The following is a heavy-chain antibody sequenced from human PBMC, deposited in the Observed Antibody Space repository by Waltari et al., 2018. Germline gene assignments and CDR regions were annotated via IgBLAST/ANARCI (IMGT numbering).Heavy chain of an antibody. CDR1: GGSISSSSYY. Sequence: QVQLQESGPGLVKPSETLSLTCTVSGGSISSSSYYWGWIRQPPGKGLEWIGSIYYSGSTYYNPSLKSRVTISVDTSKNQFSLKLSSVTAADTAVYYCARQYSNYVLAFFLDYWGQGTLVTVSS. CDR2: IYYSGST. J-gene: IGHJ4*02. V-gene: IGHV4-39*01. CDR3: ARQYSNYVLAFFLDY. D-gene: IGHD4-4*01.